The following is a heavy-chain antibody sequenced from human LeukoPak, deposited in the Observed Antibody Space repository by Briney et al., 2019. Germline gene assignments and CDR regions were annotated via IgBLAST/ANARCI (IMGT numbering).Heavy chain of an antibody. V-gene: IGHV3-7*01. J-gene: IGHJ4*02. CDR1: GFAFSGHW. Sequence: GGSLRLSCAASGFAFSGHWMSWVRQAPGKGLEWVANINQDGGEIYYLDSVKGRFTFSRDNAKNSLYLQMNNLRAEDTAVYYCARDGVAAGVYLDCWGQGTLVTVSS. CDR2: INQDGGEI. CDR3: ARDGVAAGVYLDC. D-gene: IGHD6-13*01.